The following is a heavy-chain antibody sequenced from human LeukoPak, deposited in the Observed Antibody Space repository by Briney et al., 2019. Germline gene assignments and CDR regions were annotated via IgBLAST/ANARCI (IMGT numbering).Heavy chain of an antibody. CDR1: GFTVSSNS. V-gene: IGHV3-53*01. J-gene: IGHJ4*02. CDR2: RYNGGGA. CDR3: ARRDTTGWFHHFDY. D-gene: IGHD6-19*01. Sequence: QPGGSLRLSCAASGFTVSSNSMTWVRQAPGKGLEWGSFRYNGGGANYAASVKGRFTISRDNSRNTLFLQMNSLRDEDTAVYYCARRDTTGWFHHFDYWGQGTLVTVSS.